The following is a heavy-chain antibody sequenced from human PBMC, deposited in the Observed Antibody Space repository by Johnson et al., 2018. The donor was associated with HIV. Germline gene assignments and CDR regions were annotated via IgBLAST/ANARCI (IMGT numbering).Heavy chain of an antibody. CDR1: GISFSSYW. CDR2: IRYDGSNK. J-gene: IGHJ3*02. Sequence: QVQLVESGGGLVQPGGSLRLSCAASGISFSSYWMTWVRQAPGKGLEWVAFIRYDGSNKYYADSVKGRFTISRDNSKNTLYLQMNSLRAEDTAVYYCAKDPQADYAFDIWGQGTMVTVSS. V-gene: IGHV3-30*02. CDR3: AKDPQADYAFDI.